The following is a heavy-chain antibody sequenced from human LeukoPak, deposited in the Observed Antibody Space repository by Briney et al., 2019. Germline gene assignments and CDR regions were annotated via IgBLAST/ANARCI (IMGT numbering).Heavy chain of an antibody. V-gene: IGHV1-2*06. J-gene: IGHJ6*02. D-gene: IGHD2-21*02. Sequence: ASVKVSCKASGYTFTGYYMHWVRQAPGQGLEWMGRINPNSGGTNYAQKFQGRVTMTRDTSISTAYMELSRLRSDDTAVYHCARDVEVTARSYYYYYYGMDVWGQGTTVTVSS. CDR1: GYTFTGYY. CDR2: INPNSGGT. CDR3: ARDVEVTARSYYYYYYGMDV.